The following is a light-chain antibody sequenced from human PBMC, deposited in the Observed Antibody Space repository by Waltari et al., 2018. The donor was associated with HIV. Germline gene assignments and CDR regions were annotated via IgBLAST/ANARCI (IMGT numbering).Light chain of an antibody. V-gene: IGLV1-44*01. CDR3: ETSDDMRSGWV. J-gene: IGLJ3*02. CDR2: SHN. Sequence: QSLLTQPPSASGTPGQRVTISCSGSSSNLGSNIVNWYQQFPGTAPKFLISSHNQRPSGVPDRFSGSKPGTPASLAISWLQSEDEADDYWETSDDMRSGWVLGGGRKLT. CDR1: SSNLGSNI.